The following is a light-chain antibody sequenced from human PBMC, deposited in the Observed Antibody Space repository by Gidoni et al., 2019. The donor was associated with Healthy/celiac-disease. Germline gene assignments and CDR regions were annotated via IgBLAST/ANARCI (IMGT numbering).Light chain of an antibody. V-gene: IGLV1-47*01. CDR2: RNK. CDR1: RTNIGSNY. CDR3: AAWDDSLSVNYV. Sequence: QSVLTQPPSWSGTPGQSVTISCSGSRTNIGSNYVYWYQQLPGTATKLLIYRNKQRPSGAPERFAGSKAGTSASLAIRGLRSEDEADYYCAAWDDSLSVNYVFGTGTKVTV. J-gene: IGLJ1*01.